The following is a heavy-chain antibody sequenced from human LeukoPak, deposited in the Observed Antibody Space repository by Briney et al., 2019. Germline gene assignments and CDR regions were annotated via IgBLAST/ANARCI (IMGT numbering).Heavy chain of an antibody. CDR1: GGSISSSNW. D-gene: IGHD3-22*01. CDR2: IFHSGST. CDR3: ARDVHPQGFTTKWGYFDY. Sequence: PSGTLSLTCAVSGGSISSSNWWSWVRQPPGKGLEWFGEIFHSGSTNYNPSLKSRVTISVDKSKNQFSLKLSSVTAADTAVYYCARDVHPQGFTTKWGYFDYWGQGTLVTVSS. J-gene: IGHJ4*02. V-gene: IGHV4-4*02.